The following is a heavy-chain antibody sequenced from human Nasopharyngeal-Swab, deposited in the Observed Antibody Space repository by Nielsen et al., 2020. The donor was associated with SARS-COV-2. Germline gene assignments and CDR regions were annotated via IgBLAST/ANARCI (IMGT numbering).Heavy chain of an antibody. J-gene: IGHJ4*02. CDR3: AKDAVPLAAAGTGVGYFDY. Sequence: WGRQAPGQGLEWMGGIIPIFGTANYAQKFQGRVTITADETTSTAYMELSSLRSEDTAVYYCAKDAVPLAAAGTGVGYFDYWGQGTLVTVSS. CDR2: IIPIFGTA. D-gene: IGHD6-13*01. V-gene: IGHV1-69*01.